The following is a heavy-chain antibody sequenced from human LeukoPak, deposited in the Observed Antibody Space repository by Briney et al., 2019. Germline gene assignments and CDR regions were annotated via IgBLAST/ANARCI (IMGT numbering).Heavy chain of an antibody. Sequence: ASVKVSCKASGYTFTSYYMHWVRQAPGQGLEWMGIINPSGGSTSYAQKFQGRVTMTRDMSTSTVYMKLSSLRSEDTAVYYCARVVSTIYYDSSGYYYGDAFDIWGQGTMVTVSS. V-gene: IGHV1-46*01. CDR1: GYTFTSYY. CDR3: ARVVSTIYYDSSGYYYGDAFDI. D-gene: IGHD3-22*01. J-gene: IGHJ3*02. CDR2: INPSGGST.